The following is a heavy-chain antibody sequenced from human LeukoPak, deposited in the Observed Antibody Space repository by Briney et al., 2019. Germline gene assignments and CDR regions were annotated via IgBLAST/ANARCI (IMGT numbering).Heavy chain of an antibody. CDR3: ARVRRDFWSGYYFDY. CDR2: IYYSGST. D-gene: IGHD3-3*01. CDR1: GGSISSSSYY. J-gene: IGHJ4*02. Sequence: SETLSLTCTVSGGSISSSSYYWGWIRQPPGKGLEWIGSIYYSGSTYYNPSLKSRVTISVDTSKNQFSLKLSSVTAADTAVYYCARVRRDFWSGYYFDYWGQGTLVTVSS. V-gene: IGHV4-39*07.